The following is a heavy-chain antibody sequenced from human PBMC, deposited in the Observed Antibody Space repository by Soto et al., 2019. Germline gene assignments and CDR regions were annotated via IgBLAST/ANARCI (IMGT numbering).Heavy chain of an antibody. J-gene: IGHJ4*02. CDR1: ECTFMISF. D-gene: IGHD1-26*01. CDR3: PTHFRGSGRYFFDN. CDR2: INQDGSGT. V-gene: IGHV3-7*03. Sequence: GLCXRLSGIAAECTFMISFMGLFRQAPGKGLEWVANINQDGSGTYYVDSVKGRFTISRDNAKNSLYLKMNSLRAEDTAVYYCPTHFRGSGRYFFDNWGQGTLVTVSS.